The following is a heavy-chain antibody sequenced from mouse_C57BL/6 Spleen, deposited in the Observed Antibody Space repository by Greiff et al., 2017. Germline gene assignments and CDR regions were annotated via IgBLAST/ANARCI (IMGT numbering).Heavy chain of an antibody. J-gene: IGHJ3*01. CDR1: GYTFTSYW. CDR3: ARSRAGTFAY. Sequence: VQLQQPGAELVRPGSSVKLSCKASGYTFTSYWMDWVKQRPGQGLEWIGNIYPSDSETHYNQKFKDKATLTVDKSSSTAYRQLSSLTSEDSAVYYCARSRAGTFAYWGQGTLVTVSA. V-gene: IGHV1-61*01. D-gene: IGHD4-1*01. CDR2: IYPSDSET.